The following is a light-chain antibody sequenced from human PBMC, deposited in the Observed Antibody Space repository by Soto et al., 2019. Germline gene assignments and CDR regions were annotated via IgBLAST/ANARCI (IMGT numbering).Light chain of an antibody. CDR2: EVS. V-gene: IGLV2-14*01. CDR1: SSDVGACNF. Sequence: QSVLTQPASVSGSPGRSITISCTGTSSDVGACNFVSWYQHHPGKAPKLMIYEVSNRPSGVSNRFSGSKSGNTASLTISGLQAEDEADYYCSSYTSSSSVVFGGGTKLTVL. J-gene: IGLJ2*01. CDR3: SSYTSSSSVV.